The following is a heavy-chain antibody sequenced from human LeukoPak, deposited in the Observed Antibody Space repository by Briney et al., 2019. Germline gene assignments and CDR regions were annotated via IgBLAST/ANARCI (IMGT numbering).Heavy chain of an antibody. CDR1: GYTFTGYY. V-gene: IGHV1-2*02. CDR3: ARDGIGVPAARYYYYMDV. CDR2: INPNSGGT. D-gene: IGHD2-2*01. J-gene: IGHJ6*03. Sequence: ASVKVSCKASGYTFTGYYMHWVRQAPGQGLEWMGWINPNSGGTNYAQKFQGRVTMTRDTSISTAYMELSRLRSDDPAVYYCARDGIGVPAARYYYYMDVWGKGTTVTVSS.